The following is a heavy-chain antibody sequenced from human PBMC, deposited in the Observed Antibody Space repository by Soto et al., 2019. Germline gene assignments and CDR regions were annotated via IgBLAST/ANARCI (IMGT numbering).Heavy chain of an antibody. Sequence: GASVKVSCQASGYTFTSYDINWVRQATGLGLEWMGCMNPNSGNTGYAKKFQGRVTMTRNTSISTAYMELSSLRSEDTAVYYCARERGSGWYDAFDIWGQGTMVTVSS. V-gene: IGHV1-8*01. D-gene: IGHD6-19*01. J-gene: IGHJ3*02. CDR2: MNPNSGNT. CDR3: ARERGSGWYDAFDI. CDR1: GYTFTSYD.